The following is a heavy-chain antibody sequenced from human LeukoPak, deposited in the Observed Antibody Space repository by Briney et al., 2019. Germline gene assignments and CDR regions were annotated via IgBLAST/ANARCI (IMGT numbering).Heavy chain of an antibody. Sequence: GRSLRLSCAASGFTFSNNWMHLVRQAPGKGLVWVSRINSDGRTTTYADSVKGRFTISRDNAKNTLYLQMNSLRAEDTAVYYCAMIKEGWGQGTLVTVSS. V-gene: IGHV3-74*01. CDR1: GFTFSNNW. D-gene: IGHD3-22*01. J-gene: IGHJ4*02. CDR3: AMIKEG. CDR2: INSDGRTT.